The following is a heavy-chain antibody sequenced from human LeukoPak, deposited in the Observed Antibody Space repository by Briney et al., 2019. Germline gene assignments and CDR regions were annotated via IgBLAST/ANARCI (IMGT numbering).Heavy chain of an antibody. CDR2: IRYDGSNK. D-gene: IGHD6-13*01. V-gene: IGHV3-30*02. CDR3: AKDFDLVSSWPNPFDY. CDR1: GFTFSSYG. Sequence: GGSLRLSCAASGFTFSSYGMHWVRQAPGKGLEWVAFIRYDGSNKYYADSVKGRFTISRDNSKNTLYLQMNSLRAEDTAVYYCAKDFDLVSSWPNPFDYWGQGTLVTVSS. J-gene: IGHJ4*02.